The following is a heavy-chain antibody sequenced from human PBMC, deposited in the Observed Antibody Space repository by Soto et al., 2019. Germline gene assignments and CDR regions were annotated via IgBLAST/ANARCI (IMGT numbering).Heavy chain of an antibody. Sequence: ASVKVSCKASGYTFTSYDINWVRQATGQGLEWMGWMNPNSGNTGYAQKFQGRVTMTRNTSISTAYMELSSLRSEDTAVYYCARVGYSSGWYVAHYYYYYGMDVWGQGTTVTAP. CDR2: MNPNSGNT. D-gene: IGHD6-19*01. J-gene: IGHJ6*02. CDR1: GYTFTSYD. CDR3: ARVGYSSGWYVAHYYYYYGMDV. V-gene: IGHV1-8*01.